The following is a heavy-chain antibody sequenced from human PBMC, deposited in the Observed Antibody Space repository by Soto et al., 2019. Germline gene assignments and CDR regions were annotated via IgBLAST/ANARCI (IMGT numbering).Heavy chain of an antibody. J-gene: IGHJ4*02. V-gene: IGHV3-23*01. Sequence: HPGGSLRLSCAASGFTFSSYAMSWVRQAPGKGLEWVSAISGSGGSTYYADSVKGRFTISRDNSKNTLYLQMNSLRAEDTAVYYCATPGHYYDSSGSNTPFGYWGQGTLVTVSS. CDR2: ISGSGGST. CDR1: GFTFSSYA. D-gene: IGHD3-22*01. CDR3: ATPGHYYDSSGSNTPFGY.